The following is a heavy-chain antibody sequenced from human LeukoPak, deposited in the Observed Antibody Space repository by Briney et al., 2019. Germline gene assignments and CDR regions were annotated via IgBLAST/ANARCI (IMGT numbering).Heavy chain of an antibody. Sequence: RGSLRLSCAASGLTLDSYAMSWVRQAPGKGLECVSVISGSGGSISYVDSVKGRFTISRDNTKNTVYLQMSSLRAEDTAVYYCASGGRAANYVDYWGQGTLVTVSS. J-gene: IGHJ4*02. CDR3: ASGGRAANYVDY. V-gene: IGHV3-23*01. CDR1: GLTLDSYA. D-gene: IGHD3-16*01. CDR2: ISGSGGSI.